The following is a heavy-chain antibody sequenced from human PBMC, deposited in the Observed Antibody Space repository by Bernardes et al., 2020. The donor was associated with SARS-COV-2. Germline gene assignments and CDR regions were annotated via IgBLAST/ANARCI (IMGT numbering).Heavy chain of an antibody. Sequence: GGSLRLSCAISGFTLRNTAMSWVRQAPGKGLEWVSGIDLGGDNTYFADSVKGRFTISRDTSKNTLFLQMNSLRVEDTAAYYCAKEVPANDYWGQGTLVTVSS. CDR3: AKEVPANDY. CDR2: IDLGGDNT. CDR1: GFTLRNTA. J-gene: IGHJ4*02. V-gene: IGHV3-23*01. D-gene: IGHD2-2*01.